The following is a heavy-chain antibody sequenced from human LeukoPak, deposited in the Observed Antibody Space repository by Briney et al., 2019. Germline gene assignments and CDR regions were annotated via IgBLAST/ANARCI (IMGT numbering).Heavy chain of an antibody. D-gene: IGHD5-18*01. CDR3: AEGYNYGFGY. CDR2: ISANGVST. V-gene: IGHV3-23*01. Sequence: GGSLRLSCAASGFTFSSYAMSWVRQAPGKGLEWVSGISANGVSTYYADSVEGRFTISRDNSKNTLFLQMNSLRAEDTAVYFCAEGYNYGFGYWGQGTLVTVSS. CDR1: GFTFSSYA. J-gene: IGHJ4*02.